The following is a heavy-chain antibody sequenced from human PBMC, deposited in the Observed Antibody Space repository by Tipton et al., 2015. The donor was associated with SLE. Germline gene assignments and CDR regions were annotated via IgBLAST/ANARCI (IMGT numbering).Heavy chain of an antibody. Sequence: TLSLTCTVSGDSISSHYWSWIRQPPGKGLEWIGYIYYSGSTNYNPSLKSRVTISVDTSKNQFSLKLSSVTAADTAVYYCARAPGVRVFGYWGQGTLVTVSS. J-gene: IGHJ4*02. CDR1: GDSISSHY. CDR2: IYYSGST. CDR3: ARAPGVRVFGY. V-gene: IGHV4-59*11. D-gene: IGHD3-10*01.